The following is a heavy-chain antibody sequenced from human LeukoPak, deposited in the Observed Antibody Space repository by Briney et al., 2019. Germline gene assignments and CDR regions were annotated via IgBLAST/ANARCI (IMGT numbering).Heavy chain of an antibody. CDR2: INHSGST. CDR1: GGSFSGYY. V-gene: IGHV4-34*01. CDR3: ARHTLIAAAGYYFDY. D-gene: IGHD6-13*01. J-gene: IGHJ4*02. Sequence: SETLSLTCAVYGGSFSGYYWSWIRQPPGKGLEWIGEINHSGSTNYNPSLKSRVTISVDTSKNQFSLKLSSVTAADTAVYYCARHTLIAAAGYYFDYWGQGTLVTVSS.